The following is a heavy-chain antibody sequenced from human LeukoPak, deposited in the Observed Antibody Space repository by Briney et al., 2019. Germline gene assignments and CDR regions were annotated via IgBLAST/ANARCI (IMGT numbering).Heavy chain of an antibody. J-gene: IGHJ4*02. CDR1: GFTFSSYE. Sequence: GGSLRLSCAVSGFTFSSYEMNWVRQAPGKGLEYVSAISSNGGSTYYANSVKGRFTITRDNSKNTLYLQMGSLRAEDMAVYYCAREGYSYGLKGYYFDYWGQGTLVTVSS. V-gene: IGHV3-64*01. CDR3: AREGYSYGLKGYYFDY. D-gene: IGHD5-18*01. CDR2: ISSNGGST.